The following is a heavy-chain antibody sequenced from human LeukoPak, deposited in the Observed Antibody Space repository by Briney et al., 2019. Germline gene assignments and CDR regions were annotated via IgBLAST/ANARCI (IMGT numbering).Heavy chain of an antibody. CDR3: ARGNYDWDCDY. CDR1: GFTFSSYS. V-gene: IGHV3-30-3*01. CDR2: ISYDGNKE. D-gene: IGHD1-7*01. J-gene: IGHJ4*02. Sequence: GGSLRLSCVASGFTFSSYSMHWVRQAPGKGLEWVALISYDGNKEFCADSVKGRFTISRDKSMNTLFLQMNSLRAEDTAVYYCARGNYDWDCDYWGQGTLVTVSS.